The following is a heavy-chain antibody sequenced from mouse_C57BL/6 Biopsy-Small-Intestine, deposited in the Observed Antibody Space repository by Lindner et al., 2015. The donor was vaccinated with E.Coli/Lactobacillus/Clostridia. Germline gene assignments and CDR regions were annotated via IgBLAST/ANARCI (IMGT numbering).Heavy chain of an antibody. D-gene: IGHD1-1*01. V-gene: IGHV1-39*01. J-gene: IGHJ4*01. CDR1: GYSFTGYI. CDR3: ARLITTMVPTGYYYAMDY. Sequence: QLQESGAEVVRPGASVKISCKASGYSFTGYIMNWVKQSHGKSLEWIGNINPYYGDTTYNQKFKGKATLTVDKSSSTAYMQLNSLTSEDSAVYYCARLITTMVPTGYYYAMDYWGQGTSVTVSS. CDR2: INPYYGDT.